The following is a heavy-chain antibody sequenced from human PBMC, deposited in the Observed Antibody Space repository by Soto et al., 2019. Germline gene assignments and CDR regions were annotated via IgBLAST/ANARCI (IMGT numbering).Heavy chain of an antibody. Sequence: QVQLVQSGAEVKKPGASVKVSCKASGYTFTSYGISWVRQAPGQGLEWMGWISAYNGNTNYAQKLQGRVTMTTDPSTSTAYMELRSLRSDDTAVYYCARGEVDPQRTTDIFFDYWGQGTLVTVSS. CDR2: ISAYNGNT. CDR1: GYTFTSYG. CDR3: ARGEVDPQRTTDIFFDY. V-gene: IGHV1-18*01. D-gene: IGHD4-17*01. J-gene: IGHJ4*02.